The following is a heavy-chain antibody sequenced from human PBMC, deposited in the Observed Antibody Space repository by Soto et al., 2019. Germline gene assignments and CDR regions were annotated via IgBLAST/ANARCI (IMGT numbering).Heavy chain of an antibody. CDR2: ISYDGSHK. V-gene: IGHV3-30*18. J-gene: IGHJ4*02. CDR1: GFTFSAYG. Sequence: VQLVESAGGVVQPGTSLRLSCAASGFTFSAYGMHWVRQVPGKGLEWVAVISYDGSHKDYVDSVKGRITISRDNSKNTLHLQMNSLRPEDTAVYYCAKEGRGYGGFDPNSYFENWGQGTLVTVSS. D-gene: IGHD5-12*01. CDR3: AKEGRGYGGFDPNSYFEN.